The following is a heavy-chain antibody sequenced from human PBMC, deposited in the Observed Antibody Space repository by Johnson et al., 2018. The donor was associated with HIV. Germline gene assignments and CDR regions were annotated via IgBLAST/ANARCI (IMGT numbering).Heavy chain of an antibody. CDR2: IKQDGSEK. Sequence: VQLVESGGGLVQPGGSLRLSCAASGFTFSSYWMSWVRQAPGKGLEWVANIKQDGSEKYYVDSVKGRFTISRDNSKNTLYLQMNSLRAEDTAVYYCARGGSSSWYGSKYYAFDMWGQGTLVTVSS. V-gene: IGHV3-7*01. J-gene: IGHJ3*02. CDR1: GFTFSSYW. CDR3: ARGGSSSWYGSKYYAFDM. D-gene: IGHD6-13*01.